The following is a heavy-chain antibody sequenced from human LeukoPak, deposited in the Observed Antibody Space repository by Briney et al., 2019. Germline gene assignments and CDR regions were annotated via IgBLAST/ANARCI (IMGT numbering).Heavy chain of an antibody. CDR3: ARERINRAPLRDKYYYYGMDV. Sequence: ASVKVSCTASGYTFTSYGISWGRQGPGQGLEWRGWISAYNGDTNYAQKLQGRATMTTDTYTSTAYMELRSLRSDDTAVYYCARERINRAPLRDKYYYYGMDVWGQGTTVTVSS. V-gene: IGHV1-18*01. J-gene: IGHJ6*02. CDR1: GYTFTSYG. D-gene: IGHD1-14*01. CDR2: ISAYNGDT.